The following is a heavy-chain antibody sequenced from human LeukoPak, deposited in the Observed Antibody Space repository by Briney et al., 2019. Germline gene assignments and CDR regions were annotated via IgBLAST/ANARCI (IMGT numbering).Heavy chain of an antibody. D-gene: IGHD3-10*01. V-gene: IGHV4-59*01. CDR2: IYYSGST. CDR3: ARGIVYYYGSAAFDY. J-gene: IGHJ4*02. Sequence: PAETLSLTCTASGCTFSSYGWSWIRQAPGKGLEWIGYIYYSGSTKYHASLKSRVTISVDTSKNQFSLKLSCVAAADVAVYDCARGIVYYYGSAAFDYWGQGTLVTVSS. CDR1: GCTFSSYG.